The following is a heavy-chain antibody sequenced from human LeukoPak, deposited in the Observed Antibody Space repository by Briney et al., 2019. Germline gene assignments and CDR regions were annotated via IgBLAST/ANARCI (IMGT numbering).Heavy chain of an antibody. CDR3: GKNRYSGSLSPFDI. J-gene: IGHJ3*02. V-gene: IGHV3-23*01. D-gene: IGHD1-26*01. Sequence: GGSLRLSCAASKFAFSSYAMSWVRQAPGKGLERVSAISGGGGNTYYADSVKGRFTISRDNSKNTLYLQMNSLRAEDTAVYYCGKNRYSGSLSPFDIWGQGTMVTVSS. CDR2: ISGGGGNT. CDR1: KFAFSSYA.